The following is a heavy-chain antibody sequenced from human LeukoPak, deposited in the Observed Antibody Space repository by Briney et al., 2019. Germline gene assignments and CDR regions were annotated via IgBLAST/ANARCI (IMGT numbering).Heavy chain of an antibody. CDR3: GKNRYSGSLSPFDI. J-gene: IGHJ3*02. V-gene: IGHV3-23*01. D-gene: IGHD1-26*01. Sequence: GGSLRLSCAASKFAFSSYAMSWVRQAPGKGLERVSAISGGGGNTYYADSVKGRFTISRDNSKNTLYLQMNSLRAEDTAVYYCGKNRYSGSLSPFDIWGQGTMVTVSS. CDR2: ISGGGGNT. CDR1: KFAFSSYA.